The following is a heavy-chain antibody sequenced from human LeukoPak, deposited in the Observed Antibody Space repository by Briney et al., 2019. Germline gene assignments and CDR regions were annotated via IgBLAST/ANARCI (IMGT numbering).Heavy chain of an antibody. CDR2: FDPEDGET. Sequence: GASVKVSCKVSGYTLTELSMHWVRQAPGKGLEWMGGFDPEDGETIYAQKFQGWVTMTRDTSISTAYMELSSLRSEDTAVYYCARGLNTWDILNYGMDVWGQGTTVTVSS. V-gene: IGHV1-24*01. D-gene: IGHD3-9*01. CDR3: ARGLNTWDILNYGMDV. J-gene: IGHJ6*02. CDR1: GYTLTELS.